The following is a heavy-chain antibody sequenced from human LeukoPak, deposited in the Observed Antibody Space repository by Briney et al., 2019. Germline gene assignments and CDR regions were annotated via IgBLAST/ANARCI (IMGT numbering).Heavy chain of an antibody. Sequence: PGGSLRLSCAASGFTFSNYLMHWVRQAPGKGLEWVSGLSVSGDYTYYADSVKGRFTISRDNSKNTLYLQMNSLRAEDTAVYYCAKNQIYGSTTSCFGNWGQGTLVTVSS. CDR2: LSVSGDYT. D-gene: IGHD2-2*01. J-gene: IGHJ4*02. V-gene: IGHV3-23*01. CDR3: AKNQIYGSTTSCFGN. CDR1: GFTFSNYL.